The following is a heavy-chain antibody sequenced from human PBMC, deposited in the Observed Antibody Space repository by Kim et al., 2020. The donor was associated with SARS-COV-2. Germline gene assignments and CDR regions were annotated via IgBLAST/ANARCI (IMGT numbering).Heavy chain of an antibody. CDR2: IYHSGST. CDR1: GGSISSSNW. D-gene: IGHD6-13*01. J-gene: IGHJ4*02. V-gene: IGHV4-4*02. Sequence: SETLSLTCAVSGGSISSSNWWSWVRQPPGRGLEWIGEIYHSGSTNYKSSLKSRLTISVDKPKNQFSLKLSSVTAADTAVYYCAKQKGDIGAAGIFEFWGQGILVTVST. CDR3: AKQKGDIGAAGIFEF.